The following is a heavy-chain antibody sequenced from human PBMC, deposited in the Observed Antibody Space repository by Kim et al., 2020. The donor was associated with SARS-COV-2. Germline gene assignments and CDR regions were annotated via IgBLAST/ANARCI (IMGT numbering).Heavy chain of an antibody. J-gene: IGHJ6*02. CDR2: ISYDGSNK. CDR3: ARDLLRVTSNYGSDGGFGYYYYGMDV. CDR1: GFTFSSYA. D-gene: IGHD4-4*01. V-gene: IGHV3-30-3*01. Sequence: GGSLRLSCAASGFTFSSYAMHWFRQAPGKGLEWVAVISYDGSNKYYADSVKGRFTISRDNSKNTLYLQMNSLRAEDTAVYYCARDLLRVTSNYGSDGGFGYYYYGMDVWGQGTTVTVSS.